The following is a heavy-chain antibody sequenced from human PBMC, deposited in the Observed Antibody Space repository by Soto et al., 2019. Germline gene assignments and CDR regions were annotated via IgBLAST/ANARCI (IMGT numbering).Heavy chain of an antibody. CDR3: ARRIAARNYYYYGLDV. J-gene: IGHJ6*02. CDR2: ISGSGGST. CDR1: GFTFSSYA. Sequence: EVQLLESGGGLVQPGGSLRLSCAASGFTFSSYAMSWVRQAPGKGVEWVSAISGSGGSTYYADSVKGRFTISRDNSKNTLYRQMNSLRAEDTAVYYCARRIAARNYYYYGLDVWGQGTTVTVSS. V-gene: IGHV3-23*01. D-gene: IGHD6-6*01.